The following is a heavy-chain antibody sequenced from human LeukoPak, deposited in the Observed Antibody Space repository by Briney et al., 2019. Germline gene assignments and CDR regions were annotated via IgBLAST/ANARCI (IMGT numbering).Heavy chain of an antibody. CDR2: IWYDGSNK. CDR1: GFTFSSYG. V-gene: IGHV3-33*01. CDR3: ARDYRDGSGSYFDY. J-gene: IGHJ4*02. Sequence: GGSLRLSCAASGFTFSSYGMHWVRQAPGKGLEWVAVIWYDGSNKYYADSVKGRFTISRDNSKNTLYLQMNSLRAEDTAVYYCARDYRDGSGSYFDYWGQGTLVTVS. D-gene: IGHD3-10*01.